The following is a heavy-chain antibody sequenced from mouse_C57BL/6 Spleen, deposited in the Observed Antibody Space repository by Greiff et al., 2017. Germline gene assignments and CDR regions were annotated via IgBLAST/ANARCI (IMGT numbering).Heavy chain of an antibody. V-gene: IGHV1-50*01. CDR1: GYTFTSYW. CDR3: ARPYYSKYHAMDY. CDR2: IDPSDSYT. Sequence: QVPLQQPGAELVKPGASVKLSCKASGYTFTSYWMQWVKQRPGQGLEWIGEIDPSDSYTNYNHKFKGKATLTVDTSSSTAYMQLSSLTSEDSAVYYCARPYYSKYHAMDYWGQGTSVTVSS. D-gene: IGHD2-5*01. J-gene: IGHJ4*01.